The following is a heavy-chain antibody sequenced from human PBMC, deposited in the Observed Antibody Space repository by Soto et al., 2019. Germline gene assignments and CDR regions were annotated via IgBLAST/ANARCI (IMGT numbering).Heavy chain of an antibody. Sequence: ASVKVSCKASGYTFTGYYMHWVRQAPGQGLEWMGWINPNSGGTNYAQKFQGRVTMTRDTSISTAYMELSRLRSDDTAVYYCARVGPALSYYDILTGYSGVYGMDVWGQGTTVTVSS. D-gene: IGHD3-9*01. CDR1: GYTFTGYY. V-gene: IGHV1-2*02. CDR2: INPNSGGT. CDR3: ARVGPALSYYDILTGYSGVYGMDV. J-gene: IGHJ6*02.